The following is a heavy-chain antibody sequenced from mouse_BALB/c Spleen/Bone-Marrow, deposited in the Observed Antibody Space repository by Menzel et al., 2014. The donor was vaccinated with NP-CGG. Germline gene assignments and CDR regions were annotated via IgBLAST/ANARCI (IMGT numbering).Heavy chain of an antibody. CDR3: RCSVYTMDY. V-gene: IGHV1S22*01. Sequence: LQQSGPELVRPGASVKLSCKASGYTFTSYWIHWVKQRPGQGLEWIGNIYPGSGTINYDEKFKNKATLTVDTSSSIASMQLSSLTSEDSAVYYWRCSVYTMDYWGQGPSGTVSS. J-gene: IGHJ4*01. CDR2: IYPGSGTI. CDR1: GYTFTSYW.